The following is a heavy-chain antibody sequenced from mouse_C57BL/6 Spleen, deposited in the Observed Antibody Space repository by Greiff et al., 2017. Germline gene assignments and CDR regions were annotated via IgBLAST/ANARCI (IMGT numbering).Heavy chain of an antibody. Sequence: QVQLQQSGPELVKPGASVKISCKASGYAFSSSWMNWVKQRPGKGLEWIGRIYPGDGDTNYNGKFKGKATLTADKSSSTAYMQLSSLTSEDSAVDFCARPDSSGYVDYWGQGTTLTVSS. CDR2: IYPGDGDT. J-gene: IGHJ2*01. V-gene: IGHV1-82*01. CDR3: ARPDSSGYVDY. CDR1: GYAFSSSW. D-gene: IGHD3-2*02.